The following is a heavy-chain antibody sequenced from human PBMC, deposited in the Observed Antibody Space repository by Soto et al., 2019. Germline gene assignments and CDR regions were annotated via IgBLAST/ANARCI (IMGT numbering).Heavy chain of an antibody. CDR1: GYTFTSYY. V-gene: IGHV1-46*01. Sequence: ASVKVSCKASGYTFTSYYMHWVRQAPGQGLEWIGIINSSGGSTSYAQKFQGRVTMTRDTSTSTVYMELSSLRSEDTAVYYCARSKGYYSFGYYYYCGMDVWGQGTTVTVSS. J-gene: IGHJ6*02. CDR3: ARSKGYYSFGYYYYCGMDV. CDR2: INSSGGST. D-gene: IGHD4-4*01.